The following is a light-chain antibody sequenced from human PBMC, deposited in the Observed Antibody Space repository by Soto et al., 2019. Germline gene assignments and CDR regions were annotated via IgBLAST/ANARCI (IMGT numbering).Light chain of an antibody. V-gene: IGKV3-20*01. J-gene: IGKJ2*01. CDR3: QQYGSSPRT. CDR2: DAS. CDR1: QSVRSNH. Sequence: EIVLTQSPGTLSLSPGERATLSCRASQSVRSNHLAWYQQKPGQAPRLLIYDASSRATGIPDRFSGSGSGTDFTLTISRLEPEDFAVYYCQQYGSSPRTFGRGTKLEL.